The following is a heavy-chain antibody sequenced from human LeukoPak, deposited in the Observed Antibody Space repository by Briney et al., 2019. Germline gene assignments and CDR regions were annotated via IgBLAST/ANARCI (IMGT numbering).Heavy chain of an antibody. V-gene: IGHV3-21*01. CDR3: ARDGHGVPLDY. D-gene: IGHD4-17*01. CDR1: GFSFSSYA. J-gene: IGHJ4*02. CDR2: IDSSSSHI. Sequence: GGSLRLSCAASGFSFSSYAMNWVRQAPGKGLEWVASIDSSSSHIYYADSVKGRFTISRDNTKSSLYLQMNSLRAEDMAVYYCARDGHGVPLDYWGQGTLVTVSP.